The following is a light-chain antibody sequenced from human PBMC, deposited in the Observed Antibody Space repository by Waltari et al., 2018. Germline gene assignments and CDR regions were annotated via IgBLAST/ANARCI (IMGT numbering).Light chain of an antibody. CDR3: CSNAGGTAYV. CDR1: SSDIGTYNF. J-gene: IGLJ1*01. Sequence: SALTQPASVSGSPGQSITISCTGTSSDIGTYNFVSWYQEYPGKAPKLIIYEATKRPSGVSDRFSASKSGNTASLTISGLQADDEADYSCCSNAGGTAYVFGTGTRVTVL. V-gene: IGLV2-23*01. CDR2: EAT.